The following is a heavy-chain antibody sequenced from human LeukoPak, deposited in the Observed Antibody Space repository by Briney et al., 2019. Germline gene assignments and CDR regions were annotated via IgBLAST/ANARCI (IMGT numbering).Heavy chain of an antibody. Sequence: PGGSLRLSCAASGFTFDDYAMHWVRQAPGKGLEWVAHITWNSGIIGYADSVKGRFTISRDNAKNSLYLQMNSLRAEDTALYYCAKSVVGELGYWGQGTLVTVSS. CDR2: ITWNSGII. D-gene: IGHD2/OR15-2a*01. CDR1: GFTFDDYA. V-gene: IGHV3-9*01. CDR3: AKSVVGELGY. J-gene: IGHJ4*02.